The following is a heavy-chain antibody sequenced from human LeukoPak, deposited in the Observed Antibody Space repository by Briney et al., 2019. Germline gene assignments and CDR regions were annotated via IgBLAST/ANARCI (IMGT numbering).Heavy chain of an antibody. J-gene: IGHJ4*02. Sequence: GGSLRLSCVGSGFTFSSYSMNWVRQAPGKGLEWVSSITGSGTNMLYADSVRGRFTISRDNAKNTLYLQMNSLRAEDTAVYYCAKDGHSSGYYYFDYWGQGTLVTVSS. CDR1: GFTFSSYS. CDR2: ITGSGTNM. V-gene: IGHV3-21*04. D-gene: IGHD3-22*01. CDR3: AKDGHSSGYYYFDY.